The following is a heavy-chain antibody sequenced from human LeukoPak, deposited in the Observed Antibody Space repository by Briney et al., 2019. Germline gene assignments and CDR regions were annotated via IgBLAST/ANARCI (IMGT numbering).Heavy chain of an antibody. Sequence: GGSLRLSCAASGFTFSSYAMHWVRQAPGKGLEWVAVISYDGSNKYYADSVKSRFTISRDNSKNTLYLQMNSLRAEDTAVYYCARDRGDWLSSLDYWGQGTLVTVSS. CDR1: GFTFSSYA. D-gene: IGHD3/OR15-3a*01. CDR2: ISYDGSNK. V-gene: IGHV3-30-3*01. J-gene: IGHJ4*02. CDR3: ARDRGDWLSSLDY.